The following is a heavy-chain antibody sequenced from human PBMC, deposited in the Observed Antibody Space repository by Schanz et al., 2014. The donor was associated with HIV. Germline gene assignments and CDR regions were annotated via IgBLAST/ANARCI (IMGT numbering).Heavy chain of an antibody. CDR3: AKTSITLGMDV. CDR2: ISGGSGST. Sequence: VQLVESGGGVVQPGRSLRLSCAASGFMFSSYGMSWVRQAPGKGLEWVSSISGGSGSTFYADSVKGRFTISRVNSKNTLYLQMNSLRAEDTAIYYCAKTSITLGMDVWGQGTLVTVSS. V-gene: IGHV3-23*04. D-gene: IGHD1-20*01. J-gene: IGHJ4*02. CDR1: GFMFSSYG.